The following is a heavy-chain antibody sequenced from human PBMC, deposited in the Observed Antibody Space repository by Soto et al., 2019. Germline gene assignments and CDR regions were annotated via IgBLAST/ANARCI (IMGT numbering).Heavy chain of an antibody. CDR2: IIPILGIA. CDR3: AISSSSPARTSFDY. J-gene: IGHJ4*02. V-gene: IGHV1-69*02. Sequence: QVQLVQSGAEVKKPGSSVKVSCKASGGTFSSYTISWVRQAPGQGLEWMGRIIPILGIANYAQKFQGRVTIIAVISTSIAYMELSSLRSEDTAVYYCAISSSSPARTSFDYWGQGTLVTVSS. D-gene: IGHD6-13*01. CDR1: GGTFSSYT.